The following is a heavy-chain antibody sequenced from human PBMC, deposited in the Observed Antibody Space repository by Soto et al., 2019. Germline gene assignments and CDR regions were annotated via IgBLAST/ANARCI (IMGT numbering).Heavy chain of an antibody. V-gene: IGHV3-23*01. CDR1: GFTFSSYA. CDR3: AKDEGGDIVVVPAAMSGVGAFDI. J-gene: IGHJ3*02. Sequence: EVQLLESGGGLVQPGGSLRLSCAASGFTFSSYAMSWVRQAPGKGLEWVSAISGSGGSTYYADSVKGRFTISRDNSKNTLYLQMNSLRAEDTAVYYCAKDEGGDIVVVPAAMSGVGAFDIWGQGTMVTVSS. D-gene: IGHD2-2*01. CDR2: ISGSGGST.